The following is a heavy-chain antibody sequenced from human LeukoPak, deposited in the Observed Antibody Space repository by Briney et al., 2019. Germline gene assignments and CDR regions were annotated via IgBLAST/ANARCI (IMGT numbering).Heavy chain of an antibody. D-gene: IGHD3-10*01. V-gene: IGHV3-23*01. J-gene: IGHJ6*02. Sequence: PGGSLRLSCVASGFTFSSYAMSWVRQAPGKGLEWVSAISGSGATTYYADSVKGRFTISRDNSKNTLYLQMNSLRAEDTAVYYCAKGFAYYYGSGSYGMDVWGQGTTVTVSS. CDR3: AKGFAYYYGSGSYGMDV. CDR2: ISGSGATT. CDR1: GFTFSSYA.